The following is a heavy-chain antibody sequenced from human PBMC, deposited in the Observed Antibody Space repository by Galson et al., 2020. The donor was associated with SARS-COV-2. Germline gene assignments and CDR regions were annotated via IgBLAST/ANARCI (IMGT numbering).Heavy chain of an antibody. CDR3: AKSSFAVVAGGGYFQH. CDR2: ISGSGGST. CDR1: GFTFSSYA. J-gene: IGHJ1*01. V-gene: IGHV3-23*01. Sequence: GGSLRLSCAASGFTFSSYAMSWVRQAPGKGLEWVSAISGSGGSTYYADSVKGRFTISRDNSKNTLYLQMNSLRAEDTAVYYCAKSSFAVVAGGGYFQHWGQGTLVTVSS. D-gene: IGHD2-15*01.